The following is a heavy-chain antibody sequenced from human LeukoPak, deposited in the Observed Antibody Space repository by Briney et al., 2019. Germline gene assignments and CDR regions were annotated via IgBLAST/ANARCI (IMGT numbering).Heavy chain of an antibody. CDR3: ARDLTGTTDRYYYYMDV. V-gene: IGHV4-31*03. D-gene: IGHD1-7*01. Sequence: SQTLSLTCTVSGGSISSGGYYWSWIRRHPGKGLEWLGYIYYSGSTYYNPSLKSRVTISVDTSKNQFSLKLSSVTAADTAVYYCARDLTGTTDRYYYYMDVWGKGTTVTVSS. J-gene: IGHJ6*03. CDR1: GGSISSGGYY. CDR2: IYYSGST.